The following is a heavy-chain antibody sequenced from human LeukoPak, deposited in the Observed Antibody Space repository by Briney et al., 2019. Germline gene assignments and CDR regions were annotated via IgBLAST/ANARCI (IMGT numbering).Heavy chain of an antibody. V-gene: IGHV3-30*18. CDR2: ISYNGRNK. CDR1: GPSFSTDD. CDR3: AKGGSGIWTIDY. Sequence: QAGPSLTPSRAASGPSFSTDDTHWVSQPAGKGLEWVAIISYNGRNKFYADSVKGRFTISRDDSKRTLYLQMNSLRAADTAVYYCAKGGSGIWTIDYWGQGTLVTVSS. J-gene: IGHJ4*02. D-gene: IGHD1-26*01.